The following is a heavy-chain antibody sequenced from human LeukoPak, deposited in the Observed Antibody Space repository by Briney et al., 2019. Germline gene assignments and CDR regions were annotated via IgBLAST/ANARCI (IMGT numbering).Heavy chain of an antibody. CDR3: AKIGVVTGKDY. J-gene: IGHJ4*02. CDR1: GFTFSSYA. CDR2: IWYDGSNK. D-gene: IGHD2-21*02. Sequence: PGRPLRLSCAASGFTFSSYAMHWVRQAPGKGLEWVAVIWYDGSNKYYADSVKGRFTISRDNSKNTLYLQMNSLRAEDTAVYYCAKIGVVTGKDYWGQGTLVTVSS. V-gene: IGHV3-33*06.